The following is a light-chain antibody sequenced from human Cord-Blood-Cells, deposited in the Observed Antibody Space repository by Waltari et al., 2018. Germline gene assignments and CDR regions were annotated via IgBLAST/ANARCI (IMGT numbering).Light chain of an antibody. CDR3: QQLKTSG. V-gene: IGKV1-9*01. CDR2: AAS. Sequence: DIQLTPSPSFLSASVADRVTITRRASQGISSYLAWYQQKPGKAPKLLIYAASTLQSGVPSRFSGSGSGTEFTLTISSLQPEDFATYYCQQLKTSGFGQGTKVEIK. CDR1: QGISSY. J-gene: IGKJ1*01.